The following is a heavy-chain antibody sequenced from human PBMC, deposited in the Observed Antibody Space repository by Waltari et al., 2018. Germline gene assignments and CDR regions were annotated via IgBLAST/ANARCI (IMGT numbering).Heavy chain of an antibody. V-gene: IGHV3-53*01. CDR1: GFTVRSNY. CDR3: ARESGSGSKRFDY. J-gene: IGHJ4*02. D-gene: IGHD3-10*01. CDR2: IYSGGST. Sequence: EVQLVESGGGLIQPGGSLGLSCSASGFTVRSNYISWVRQAPGKGLEWVSVIYSGGSTYYADSVKGRFTISRDNSKNTLYLQMNSLRAEDTAVYYCARESGSGSKRFDYWGQGTLVTVSS.